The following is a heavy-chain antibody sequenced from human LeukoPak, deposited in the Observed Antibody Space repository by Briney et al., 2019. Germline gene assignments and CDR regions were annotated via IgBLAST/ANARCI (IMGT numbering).Heavy chain of an antibody. CDR1: GFNFGPFW. D-gene: IGHD3-10*01. J-gene: IGHJ3*02. Sequence: PGGSLRLSCAASGFNFGPFWMHWVRKPPGKGMVWISHINNDGSTKVYADSVKGRFTISRDNAKNTLYLQMNSLRADDTAVYYCARDRGYPDSFNIWGEGTMVTVSS. V-gene: IGHV3-74*01. CDR3: ARDRGYPDSFNI. CDR2: INNDGSTK.